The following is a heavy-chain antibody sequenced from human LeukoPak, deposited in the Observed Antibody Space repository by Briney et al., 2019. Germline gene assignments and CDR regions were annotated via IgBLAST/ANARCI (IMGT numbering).Heavy chain of an antibody. CDR1: GGSISSYY. CDR2: IYYSGST. CDR3: ARLMTFRFLEWHIDY. D-gene: IGHD3-3*01. Sequence: SETLSLTRPGSGGSISSYYWSWIRQPPGKGLEWIGYIYYSGSTNYNPSLKSRVTISVDTSKNQFSLKLSSVTAADTAVYYCARLMTFRFLEWHIDYWGQGTLVTVSS. V-gene: IGHV4-59*01. J-gene: IGHJ4*02.